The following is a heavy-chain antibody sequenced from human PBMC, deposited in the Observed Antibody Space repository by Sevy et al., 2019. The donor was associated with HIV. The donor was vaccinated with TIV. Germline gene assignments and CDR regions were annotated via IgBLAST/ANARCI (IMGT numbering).Heavy chain of an antibody. CDR3: ARDRTIAADDYYFDY. CDR1: GLTFNRYP. J-gene: IGHJ4*02. V-gene: IGHV3-30*04. D-gene: IGHD6-13*01. Sequence: GGSLRLSCAASGLTFNRYPMHWVRQAPGKGLEWVAVISNDGRDKHYADSVKGRFTVTKDNSKNTLYLQMNSLRAEDTAGYYCARDRTIAADDYYFDYWGQGTLVTVSS. CDR2: ISNDGRDK.